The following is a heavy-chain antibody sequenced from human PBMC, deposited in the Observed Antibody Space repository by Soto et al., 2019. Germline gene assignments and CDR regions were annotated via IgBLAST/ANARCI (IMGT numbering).Heavy chain of an antibody. CDR2: ISYDGSNK. D-gene: IGHD4-17*01. CDR1: GFTFSSYG. V-gene: IGHV3-30*18. Sequence: GGSLRLSCAASGFTFSSYGMHWVRQAPGKGLEWVAVISYDGSNKYYADSVKGRFTISRDNSKNTLYLQMNSLRAEDTAVYYCAKVIYGTAIPDYYGIDVWGQGTTVTVSS. J-gene: IGHJ6*02. CDR3: AKVIYGTAIPDYYGIDV.